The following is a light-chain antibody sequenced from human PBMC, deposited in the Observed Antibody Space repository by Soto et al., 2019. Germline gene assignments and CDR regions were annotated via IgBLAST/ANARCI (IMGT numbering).Light chain of an antibody. V-gene: IGLV3-1*01. Sequence: SYELTQPPSVSVSPGQTASITCSGDKLGDKYACWYQQKPGQSPVLVIYQNSKRPSGIPGRFSGSNSGNTATLTISGPQAMDEADYYCQAWDSSTVVFGGGTKLTVL. J-gene: IGLJ2*01. CDR3: QAWDSSTVV. CDR2: QNS. CDR1: KLGDKY.